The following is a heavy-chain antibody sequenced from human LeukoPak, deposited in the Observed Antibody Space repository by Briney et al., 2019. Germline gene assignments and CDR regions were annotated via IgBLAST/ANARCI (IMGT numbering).Heavy chain of an antibody. V-gene: IGHV3-23*01. D-gene: IGHD1-26*01. CDR2: ISGSGGDT. J-gene: IGHJ6*03. Sequence: GGSLRLSCAASGFMFSNYAMTWVRQAPGKGLEWVSAISGSGGDTYYADSVKGRFTISRDHSKSTLYLQMGSLRAEDTALYYCARGGTYYDVYYYHYMDVWGKGTAVTVSS. CDR1: GFMFSNYA. CDR3: ARGGTYYDVYYYHYMDV.